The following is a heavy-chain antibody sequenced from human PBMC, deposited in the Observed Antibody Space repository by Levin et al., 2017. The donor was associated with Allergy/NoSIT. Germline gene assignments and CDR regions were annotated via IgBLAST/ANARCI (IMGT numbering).Heavy chain of an antibody. CDR2: IYSGGST. CDR3: ATRYCSGGSCYPYYFDY. D-gene: IGHD2-15*01. V-gene: IGHV3-53*01. CDR1: GFTVSSNY. Sequence: LSLTCAASGFTVSSNYMSWVRQAPGKGLEWVSVIYSGGSTYYADSVKGRFTISRDNSKNTLYLQMNSLRAEDTAVYYCATRYCSGGSCYPYYFDYWGQGTLVTVSS. J-gene: IGHJ4*02.